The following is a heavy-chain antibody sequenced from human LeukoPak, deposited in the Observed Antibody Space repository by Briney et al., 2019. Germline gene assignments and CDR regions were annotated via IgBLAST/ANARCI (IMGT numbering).Heavy chain of an antibody. CDR3: ARVPYYYDSSGYCFDY. CDR2: IYTSGST. J-gene: IGHJ4*02. Sequence: SETLSLTCTVSGGSISSYYWSWIRQPAGKGLEWIGRIYTSGSTNYNPSLKSRVTISVDKSKNQFSLKLSSVTAADTAVYYCARVPYYYDSSGYCFDYWGQGTLVTVSS. V-gene: IGHV4-4*07. CDR1: GGSISSYY. D-gene: IGHD3-22*01.